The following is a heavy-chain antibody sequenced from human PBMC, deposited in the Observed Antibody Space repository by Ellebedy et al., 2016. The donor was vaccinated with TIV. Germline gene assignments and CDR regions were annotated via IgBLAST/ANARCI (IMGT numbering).Heavy chain of an antibody. CDR1: GFTFHRYG. Sequence: GGSLRLSXAASGFTFHRYGIHWVRQAPGKGLEWLALIWYDGTNKFYADSVRDRFTISRDNSKNTVSLQMDSLRAEDTAVYYCAREGLNGGGFDNWGQGTVVTVSS. V-gene: IGHV3-33*01. CDR3: AREGLNGGGFDN. J-gene: IGHJ4*02. CDR2: IWYDGTNK. D-gene: IGHD3-16*01.